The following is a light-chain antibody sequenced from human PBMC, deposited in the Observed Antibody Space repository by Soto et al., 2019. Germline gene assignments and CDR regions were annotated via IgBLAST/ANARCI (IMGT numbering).Light chain of an antibody. Sequence: QTVVTQAAYVSGSPGQSTTISCTGTISDVGSYNYVSWYQHYPGKAPRLMIYASSNRPSGVFHRFSGSRYGNTASLTICGLQAEDEADYYCSSYTSGSTLSVFGTGTKVTVL. V-gene: IGLV2-14*01. CDR2: ASS. CDR3: SSYTSGSTLSV. CDR1: ISDVGSYNY. J-gene: IGLJ1*01.